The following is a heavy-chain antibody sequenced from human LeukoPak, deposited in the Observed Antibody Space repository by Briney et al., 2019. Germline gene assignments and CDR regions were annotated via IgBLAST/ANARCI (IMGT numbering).Heavy chain of an antibody. D-gene: IGHD4/OR15-4a*01. CDR1: GGSISSSGYC. V-gene: IGHV4-39*07. CDR3: ARVTMVGGFDR. J-gene: IGHJ5*02. CDR2: IDYSGST. Sequence: SETLSLTCTVSGGSISSSGYCWGWIRQPPGKGLEWIGSIDYSGSTYYNPSLKSRVTISVDTSKNQFSLKLTSVTAADTAVYYCARVTMVGGFDRWGRGTLVTVSS.